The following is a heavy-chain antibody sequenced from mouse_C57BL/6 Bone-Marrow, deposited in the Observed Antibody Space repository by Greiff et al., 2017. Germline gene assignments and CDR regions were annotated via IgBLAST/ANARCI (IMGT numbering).Heavy chain of an antibody. CDR3: EVGRSYVELDY. Sequence: QVQLQQSGAELARPGASVKLSCKASGYTFTSYGISWVKQSTGQGLEWIGEIHPRSGNTYYNEKFKGKATLTADKSSSTAYMQLRRLPSADSAVXFCEVGRSYVELDYWGQGTTLTVSS. D-gene: IGHD1-1*01. J-gene: IGHJ2*01. CDR1: GYTFTSYG. CDR2: IHPRSGNT. V-gene: IGHV1-81*01.